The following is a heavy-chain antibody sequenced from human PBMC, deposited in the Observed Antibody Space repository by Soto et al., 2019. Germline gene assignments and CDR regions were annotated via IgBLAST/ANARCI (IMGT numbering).Heavy chain of an antibody. J-gene: IGHJ6*02. CDR1: GYTSPSYT. Sequence: VQLVQSGPEVKKPGASVKVSCKASGYTSPSYTITWVRQAPEQGLEWMERLTAYNGNTNYAQKFQGRVTMTTDTSTNTAYMELRSLRSDDTAVYYCASGRQQLVEDFVYSGNYAMDVWGQGTAVTAAS. V-gene: IGHV1-18*01. D-gene: IGHD6-13*01. CDR3: ASGRQQLVEDFVYSGNYAMDV. CDR2: LTAYNGNT.